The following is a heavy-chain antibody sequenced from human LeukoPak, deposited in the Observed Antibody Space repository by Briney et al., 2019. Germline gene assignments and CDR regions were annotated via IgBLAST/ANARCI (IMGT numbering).Heavy chain of an antibody. Sequence: GGSLTLSCAASGFTFSNAWTSWVRQAPGKGLEWVGRIKSKTDGGTTDYAAPVKGRFTISRDDSKNTLYLQMNSLKTEDTAVYYCTTDQPAYGSGAGWGQGTLVTVSS. J-gene: IGHJ4*02. CDR2: IKSKTDGGTT. CDR1: GFTFSNAW. CDR3: TTDQPAYGSGAG. V-gene: IGHV3-15*01. D-gene: IGHD3-10*01.